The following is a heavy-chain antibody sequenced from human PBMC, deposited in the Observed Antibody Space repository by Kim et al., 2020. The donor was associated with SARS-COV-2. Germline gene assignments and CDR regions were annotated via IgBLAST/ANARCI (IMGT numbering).Heavy chain of an antibody. CDR1: GFTFSNAW. CDR3: TTPGYYYDHPDY. V-gene: IGHV3-15*01. D-gene: IGHD3-22*01. Sequence: GVSLRLSCAASGFTFSNAWMSWVRQAPGKGLEWVGRIKSKTDGGTTDYAAPVKGRFTISRDDSKNTLYLQMNSLKTEDTAVYYCTTPGYYYDHPDYWGQGTLVTVSS. J-gene: IGHJ4*02. CDR2: IKSKTDGGTT.